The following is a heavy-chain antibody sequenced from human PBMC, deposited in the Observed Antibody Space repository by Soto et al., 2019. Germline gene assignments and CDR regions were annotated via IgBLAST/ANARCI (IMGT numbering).Heavy chain of an antibody. CDR2: INPNSGGT. Sequence: ASVKVSCKASGYTFTGYYMHWVRQAPGQGLERMGWINPNSGGTNYAQKFQGWVTMTRDTSISTAYIELSRLRSDDTAVYYCARDRXSSSWTPDYYYYYGMDVWGQGTTVTVSS. CDR3: ARDRXSSSWTPDYYYYYGMDV. CDR1: GYTFTGYY. V-gene: IGHV1-2*04. D-gene: IGHD6-13*01. J-gene: IGHJ6*02.